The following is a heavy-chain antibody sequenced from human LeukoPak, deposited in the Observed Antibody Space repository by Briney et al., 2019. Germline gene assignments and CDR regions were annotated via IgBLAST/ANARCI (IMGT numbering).Heavy chain of an antibody. Sequence: SETLSLTCTVSGGSISSSSYYWGWIRQPPGKGLEWIGSIYHSGGTYYNPSLKSRVTISVDTSKNQFSLKLSSVTAADTAVYYCARGRIAAAGTFYMDVWGKGTTVTVSS. CDR2: IYHSGGT. V-gene: IGHV4-39*07. J-gene: IGHJ6*03. CDR1: GGSISSSSYY. D-gene: IGHD6-13*01. CDR3: ARGRIAAAGTFYMDV.